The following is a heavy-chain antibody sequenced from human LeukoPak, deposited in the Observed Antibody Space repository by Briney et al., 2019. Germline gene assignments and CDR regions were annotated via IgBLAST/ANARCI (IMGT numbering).Heavy chain of an antibody. V-gene: IGHV3-33*03. D-gene: IGHD3-22*01. J-gene: IGHJ4*02. CDR1: GFTFSGCG. CDR3: AKDLGYYDSSGYYWDYFDY. Sequence: GGSLRLSCAASGFTFSGCGMHWVRQAPGKGLEWVSFIYNDGRKEYYSDSLKGRVTISRDNAKNSLYLQMNSLRAEDTAVYYCAKDLGYYDSSGYYWDYFDYWGQGTLVTVSS. CDR2: IYNDGRKE.